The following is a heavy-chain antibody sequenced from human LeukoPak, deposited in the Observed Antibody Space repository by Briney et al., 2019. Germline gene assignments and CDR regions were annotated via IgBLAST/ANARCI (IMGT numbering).Heavy chain of an antibody. J-gene: IGHJ5*02. CDR1: GGTFSSYT. V-gene: IGHV1-69*02. Sequence: SVKVSCKASGGTFSSYTISWVRQAPGQGLEWMGRIIPILGIANYAQKFQGRVTITADKSPSTAYMELSSLRSEDTAVYYCARTGYCSSTSCYAWFDPWGQGTLVTVSS. D-gene: IGHD2-2*01. CDR3: ARTGYCSSTSCYAWFDP. CDR2: IIPILGIA.